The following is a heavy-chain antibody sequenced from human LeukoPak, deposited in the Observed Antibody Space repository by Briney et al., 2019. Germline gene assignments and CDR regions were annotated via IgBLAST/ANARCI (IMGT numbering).Heavy chain of an antibody. V-gene: IGHV3-15*01. J-gene: IGHJ4*02. Sequence: GGSLRLSCAASGLTLSNAWMSWVRQAPGKGLEWVGRIKRKVEGGTTDYAAPVKGRFTTSRDDSKNTVYLQMNSLKTEDTAVYYCTEITSADYWGQGTLVTVSS. D-gene: IGHD1-20*01. CDR1: GLTLSNAW. CDR2: IKRKVEGGTT. CDR3: TEITSADY.